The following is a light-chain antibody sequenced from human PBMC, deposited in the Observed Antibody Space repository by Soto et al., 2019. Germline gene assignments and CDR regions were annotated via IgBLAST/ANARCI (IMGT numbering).Light chain of an antibody. V-gene: IGLV2-14*01. Sequence: QSALTQPASVSGSPGQSITISCTGTYTDVGGSNRVSWYQHHAGKGPKMLIFEVDNRPSGISDRFSGSKSGDTASLTISDLQAEDEADYYCVSYIESSLTHWVFGGGTKVTVL. CDR3: VSYIESSLTHWV. CDR2: EVD. CDR1: YTDVGGSNR. J-gene: IGLJ3*02.